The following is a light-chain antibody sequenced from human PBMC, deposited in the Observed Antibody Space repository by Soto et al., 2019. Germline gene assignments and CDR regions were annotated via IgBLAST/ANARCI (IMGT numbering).Light chain of an antibody. CDR1: QNIDMY. V-gene: IGKV1-39*01. J-gene: IGKJ1*01. CDR2: GAS. Sequence: IHMTQSPSSLSASVGDTVTITFRSSQNIDMYLNWYQQKPGKAPRVLISGASNLQSGVPSRFSGSGSGTDLTLTISSLQSEDFASYFCQHTFNSPPWTFGQGTKVDIK. CDR3: QHTFNSPPWT.